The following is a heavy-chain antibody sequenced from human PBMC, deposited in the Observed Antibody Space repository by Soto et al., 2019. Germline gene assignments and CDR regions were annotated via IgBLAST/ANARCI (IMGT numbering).Heavy chain of an antibody. J-gene: IGHJ6*02. CDR2: IFFSGNT. CDR3: AREVGFTNWDGDYYYGMDV. Sequence: SETLSLTCTVSGDFSSAYYWSWIRQSPGKGLEWLGYIFFSGNTNYNPSLKSRVTISVDTSKNQFSLKLSSVTAADTAVYYCAREVGFTNWDGDYYYGMDVWGQGTTVTVSS. CDR1: GDFSSAYY. V-gene: IGHV4-59*01. D-gene: IGHD1-1*01.